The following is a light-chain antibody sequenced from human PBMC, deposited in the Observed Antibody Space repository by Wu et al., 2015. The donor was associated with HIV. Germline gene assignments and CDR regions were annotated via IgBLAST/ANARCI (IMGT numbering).Light chain of an antibody. CDR1: QSVGSK. CDR3: QQYQSYMWT. J-gene: IGKJ1*01. CDR2: GAS. Sequence: EIVMTQSPGTLSGSPGERATLSCRASQSVGSKLAWHQQKPGQAPRLLIYGASTRATGIPARFSGSGSETEFTLTISSLQSEDFAVYYRQQYQSYMWTFGQGTKVDIK. V-gene: IGKV3-15*01.